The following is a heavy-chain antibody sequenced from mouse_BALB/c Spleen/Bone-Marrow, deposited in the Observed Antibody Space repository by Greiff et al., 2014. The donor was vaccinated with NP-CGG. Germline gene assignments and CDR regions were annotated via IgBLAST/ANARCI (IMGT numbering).Heavy chain of an antibody. CDR2: IRNKANGYTT. CDR1: GFTFTDYY. Sequence: VQLQQSGGGLVQPGGSLRLSCATSGFTFTDYYMNWVRQPPGKALEWLGFIRNKANGYTTEYSASVKSRFTISRDNSQNILYLQMNTLRADDSATYYCARDKGRVFFDYWGRGTTLTVSS. V-gene: IGHV7-3*02. CDR3: ARDKGRVFFDY. J-gene: IGHJ2*01.